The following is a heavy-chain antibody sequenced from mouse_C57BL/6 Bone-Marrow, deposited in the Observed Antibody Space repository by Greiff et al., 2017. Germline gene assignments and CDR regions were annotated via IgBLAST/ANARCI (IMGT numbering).Heavy chain of an antibody. J-gene: IGHJ4*01. Sequence: QVQLKESGPGLVQPSQSLSITCTVSGFSLTSYGVHWVRQSPGKGLEWLGVIWSGGSTDYNAAFISRLSISKDNSKSQVFFKMNSLQADDTAIYYCAKDSAGYVGSYAMDYWGQGTSVTVSS. V-gene: IGHV2-2*01. CDR1: GFSLTSYG. CDR3: AKDSAGYVGSYAMDY. CDR2: IWSGGST. D-gene: IGHD3-2*02.